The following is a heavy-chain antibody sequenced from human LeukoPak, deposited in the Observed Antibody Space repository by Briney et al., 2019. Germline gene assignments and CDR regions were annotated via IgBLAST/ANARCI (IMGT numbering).Heavy chain of an antibody. CDR1: GGSISSYY. CDR3: ATQYYDILTGYPLYGMDV. CDR2: IYYSGST. Sequence: PSETLSLTCTVSGGSISSYYWGWIRQPPGKGLEWIGSIYYSGSTYYNPSLKSRVTISVDTSKNQFSLKLSSVTAADTAVYYCATQYYDILTGYPLYGMDVWGQGTTVTVSS. J-gene: IGHJ6*02. V-gene: IGHV4-39*01. D-gene: IGHD3-9*01.